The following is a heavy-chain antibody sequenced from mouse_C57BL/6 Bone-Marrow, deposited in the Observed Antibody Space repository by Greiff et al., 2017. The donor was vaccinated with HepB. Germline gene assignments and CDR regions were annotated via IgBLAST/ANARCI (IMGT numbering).Heavy chain of an antibody. Sequence: VQLQQSGAELMKPGASVKLSCKATGYTFTGYWIEWVKQRPGHGLEWIGEILPGSGSTNYNEKFKGKATFTADTSSNTAYMQLSSLTTEDSAVYYCARSEGLGITTVAGDYWGQGTTLTVSS. V-gene: IGHV1-9*01. CDR1: GYTFTGYW. D-gene: IGHD1-1*01. CDR2: ILPGSGST. J-gene: IGHJ2*01. CDR3: ARSEGLGITTVAGDY.